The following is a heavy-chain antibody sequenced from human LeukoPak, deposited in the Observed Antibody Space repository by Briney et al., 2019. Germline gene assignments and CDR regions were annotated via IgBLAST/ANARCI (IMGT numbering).Heavy chain of an antibody. J-gene: IGHJ3*02. Sequence: GESLKISCKGSGYSFTSYWIGRVRQMPGKGLEWMGIIYPGDSDTRYSPSFQGQVTISADKSISTAYLQWSSLKASDTAMYYCARHQADYGGIPAGAFDIWGQGTMVTVSS. CDR3: ARHQADYGGIPAGAFDI. CDR1: GYSFTSYW. CDR2: IYPGDSDT. V-gene: IGHV5-51*01. D-gene: IGHD4-23*01.